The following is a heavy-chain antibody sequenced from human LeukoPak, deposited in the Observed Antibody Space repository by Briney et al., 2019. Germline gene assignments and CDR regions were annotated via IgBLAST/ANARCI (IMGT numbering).Heavy chain of an antibody. CDR1: GGSISTHY. CDR3: AGDQLALNALDI. Sequence: PSETLSLTCTVSGGSISTHYWSWIRQPPGKGLEWIGYISYIGSTNYSPSLKSRVTISVDTSKNQFSLRLSSVTAADTAVYYCAGDQLALNALDIWGQGTMVTVSS. J-gene: IGHJ3*02. CDR2: ISYIGST. D-gene: IGHD1-1*01. V-gene: IGHV4-59*11.